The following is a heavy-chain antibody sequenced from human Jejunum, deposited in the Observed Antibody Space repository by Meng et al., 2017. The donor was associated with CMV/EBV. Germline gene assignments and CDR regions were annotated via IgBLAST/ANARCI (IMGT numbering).Heavy chain of an antibody. V-gene: IGHV3-30*02. CDR2: IRYDGSDR. CDR1: GFNFNINN. Sequence: QVQLGGAGGGVVQPGGSLRLSCAASGFNFNINNMHWVRQAPGKGLEWVAFIRYDGSDRWYAESMKGRFSISRDNSKNSLYLQMNSLGPDDTAIYYCAKDGTKYGMDVWGQGTMVTVSS. D-gene: IGHD1-26*01. J-gene: IGHJ6*02. CDR3: AKDGTKYGMDV.